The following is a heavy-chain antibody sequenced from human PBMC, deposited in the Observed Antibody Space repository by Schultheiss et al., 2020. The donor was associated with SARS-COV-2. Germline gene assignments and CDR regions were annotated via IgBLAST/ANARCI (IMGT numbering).Heavy chain of an antibody. D-gene: IGHD3-3*01. Sequence: ASVKVSCKASGGTFSSYAISWVRQAPGQGLEWMGIINPSGGSTIYAQKFQGRVTMTEDTSTDTAYMELSSLRSEDTAVYYCATQRYGFLEWPGRFDPWGQGTLVTVSS. J-gene: IGHJ5*02. CDR3: ATQRYGFLEWPGRFDP. CDR2: INPSGGST. V-gene: IGHV1-46*01. CDR1: GGTFSSYA.